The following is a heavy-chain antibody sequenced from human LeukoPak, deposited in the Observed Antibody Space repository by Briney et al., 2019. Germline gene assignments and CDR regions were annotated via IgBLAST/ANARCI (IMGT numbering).Heavy chain of an antibody. CDR2: INHSGST. J-gene: IGHJ6*02. CDR3: ARGGTTAPYYYYGMDV. Sequence: SETLSLTCAVYGGSFSGYYWSWIRQPPGKGLEWIGEINHSGSTNYNPSLKSRVTISVDTSKNQFSLKLSSVTAADTAVYYCARGGTTAPYYYYGMDVWGQGTMVTVSS. V-gene: IGHV4-34*01. CDR1: GGSFSGYY. D-gene: IGHD4-17*01.